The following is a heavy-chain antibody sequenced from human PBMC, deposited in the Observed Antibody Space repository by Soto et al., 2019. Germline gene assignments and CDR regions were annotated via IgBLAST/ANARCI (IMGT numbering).Heavy chain of an antibody. V-gene: IGHV4-59*01. D-gene: IGHD6-13*01. CDR1: GGSISSYY. J-gene: IGHJ4*02. Sequence: PSETLSLTCTVSGGSISSYYWSWIRQPPGKGLEWIGYIYYSGSTNYNPSLKSRVTISVDTSKNQFSLKLSSVTAADTAVYYCAAIAGYSSSFPPTWGQGTLVTVSS. CDR2: IYYSGST. CDR3: AAIAGYSSSFPPT.